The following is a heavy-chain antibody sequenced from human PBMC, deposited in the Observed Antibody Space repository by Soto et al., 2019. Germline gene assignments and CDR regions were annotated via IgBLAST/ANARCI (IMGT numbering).Heavy chain of an antibody. CDR1: GGTFSSYA. V-gene: IGHV1-69*13. D-gene: IGHD2-15*01. CDR2: IIPIFGTA. Sequence: SVKVSCKASGGTFSSYAISWVRQAPGQGLEWMGGIIPIFGTANYAQKFQGRVTITADESTSTAYMELSSLRSEDTAVYYCARLSGGKMHGLVRSYYYYGMDVWGQGTTVTVSS. CDR3: ARLSGGKMHGLVRSYYYYGMDV. J-gene: IGHJ6*02.